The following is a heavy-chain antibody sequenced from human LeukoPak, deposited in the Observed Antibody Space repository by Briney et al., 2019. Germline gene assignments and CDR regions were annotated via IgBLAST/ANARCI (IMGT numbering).Heavy chain of an antibody. V-gene: IGHV4-39*01. CDR3: ARGGYCSSTSCRFFDY. CDR1: GGSISSSSYY. J-gene: IGHJ4*02. Sequence: PSETLSLTCTVSGGSISSSSYYWGWIRQPPGKGLEWIGSIYYSGSTYYNPSLKSRVTISVDTSKNQFSLKLSSVTAADTAVYYCARGGYCSSTSCRFFDYWGQGTLVTVSS. CDR2: IYYSGST. D-gene: IGHD2-2*01.